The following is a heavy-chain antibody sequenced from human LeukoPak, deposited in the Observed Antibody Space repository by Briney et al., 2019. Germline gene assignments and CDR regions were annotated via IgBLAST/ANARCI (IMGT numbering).Heavy chain of an antibody. CDR1: GYTLTELS. V-gene: IGHV1-24*01. CDR3: ARVRPREYYDFWSGYSDAFDI. CDR2: FDPEDGET. D-gene: IGHD3-3*01. Sequence: GASVKVSCKVSGYTLTELSMHWVRQAPGKGLKWMGGFDPEDGETIYAQKFQGRVTMTRDTSTSTVYMELSSLRSEDTAVYYCARVRPREYYDFWSGYSDAFDIWGQGTMVTVSS. J-gene: IGHJ3*02.